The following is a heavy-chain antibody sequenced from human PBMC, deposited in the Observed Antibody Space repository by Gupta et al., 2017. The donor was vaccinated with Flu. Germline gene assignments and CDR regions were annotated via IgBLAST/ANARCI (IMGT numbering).Heavy chain of an antibody. CDR3: ARGQTSILRFLEWSQPRAQTNYYGMDV. J-gene: IGHJ6*02. D-gene: IGHD3-3*01. CDR1: GYTFTSYD. Sequence: QVQLVQSGAEVKKPGASVKVSCKASGYTFTSYDINWVRQATGQGLEWMGWMNPNSGNTGYAQKFQGRVTMTRNTSISTAYMELSSLRSEDTAVYYCARGQTSILRFLEWSQPRAQTNYYGMDVWGQGTTVTVSS. CDR2: MNPNSGNT. V-gene: IGHV1-8*01.